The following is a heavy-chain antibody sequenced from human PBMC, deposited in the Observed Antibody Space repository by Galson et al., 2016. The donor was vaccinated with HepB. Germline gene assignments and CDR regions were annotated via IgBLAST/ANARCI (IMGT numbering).Heavy chain of an antibody. J-gene: IGHJ6*02. CDR2: ISYDGSNK. V-gene: IGHV3-30*18. CDR1: GFTFSSSG. D-gene: IGHD3-3*01. Sequence: SLRLSCAASGFTFSSSGMHWVRQAPGTGLEWVALISYDGSNKYYVDSAKCRFTIPRDNTRNTLFLQMNSLRAEDTAVYYCAKDSRMWYDFWSISAVGSYYYAGMDVWGQGTTVIVSS. CDR3: AKDSRMWYDFWSISAVGSYYYAGMDV.